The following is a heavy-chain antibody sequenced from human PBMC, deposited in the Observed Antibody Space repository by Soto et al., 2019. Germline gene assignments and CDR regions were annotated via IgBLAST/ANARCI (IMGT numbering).Heavy chain of an antibody. CDR2: IKQDGSEK. D-gene: IGHD2-15*01. V-gene: IGHV3-7*04. J-gene: IGHJ4*02. CDR3: ARDQLGYCSGGSCNWAEYFDY. CDR1: GFTFSSYW. Sequence: EVQLVESGGGLVQPGGSLRLSCAASGFTFSSYWMSWVRQAPGKGLEWVANIKQDGSEKYYVDSVKGRFTISRDNAKNSLYRQMNSLRTEDTAVYYCARDQLGYCSGGSCNWAEYFDYWGQGTLVTVSS.